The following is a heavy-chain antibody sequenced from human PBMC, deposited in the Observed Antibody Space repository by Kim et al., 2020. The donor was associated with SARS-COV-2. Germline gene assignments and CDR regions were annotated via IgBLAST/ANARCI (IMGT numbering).Heavy chain of an antibody. CDR3: CESRSGWYRYYGMDV. D-gene: IGHD6-19*01. CDR1: GYTFTGYY. V-gene: IGHV1-2*06. J-gene: IGHJ6*02. CDR2: INPNSGGT. Sequence: ASVKVSCKASGYTFTGYYMHWVRQAPGQGLEWMGRINPNSGGTNYAQKFQGRVTMTRDTSISTAYMELSRLRSDDTAVYYCCESRSGWYRYYGMDVWGQGTTVTVSS.